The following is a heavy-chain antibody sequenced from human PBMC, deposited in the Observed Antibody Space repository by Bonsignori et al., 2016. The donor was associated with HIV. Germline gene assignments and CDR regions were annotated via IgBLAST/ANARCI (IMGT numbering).Heavy chain of an antibody. D-gene: IGHD3-16*01. CDR1: GYTFSVHE. J-gene: IGHJ4*02. V-gene: IGHV1-8*01. CDR2: MVPNSGYT. Sequence: ASVKVSCKTSGYTFSVHEINWVRQAPGQGLEWMGRMVPNSGYTDYAQKFQGRVSMTGSTSMSTAYLELSSLTSEDTAVYFCARGQWGMDYWGQGTLVTVSS. CDR3: ARGQWGMDY.